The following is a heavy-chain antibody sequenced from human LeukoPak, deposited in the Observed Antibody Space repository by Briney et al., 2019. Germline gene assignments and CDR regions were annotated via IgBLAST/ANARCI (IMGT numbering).Heavy chain of an antibody. V-gene: IGHV3-20*04. Sequence: PGGSLRLSCAASGFTFDDYGMSWVRLAPGKGLEWVSGINWNGGSTGYADSVKGRFTISRDNAKNSLYLQMNSLRAEDTALYYCAREWGEGYCSSTSCSDAFDIWGQGTMVTVSS. J-gene: IGHJ3*02. CDR1: GFTFDDYG. CDR3: AREWGEGYCSSTSCSDAFDI. CDR2: INWNGGST. D-gene: IGHD2-2*01.